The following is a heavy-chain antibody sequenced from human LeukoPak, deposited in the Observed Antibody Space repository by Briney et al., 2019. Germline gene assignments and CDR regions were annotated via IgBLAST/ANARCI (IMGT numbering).Heavy chain of an antibody. J-gene: IGHJ4*02. Sequence: GSLRLSCAASGFTFSSYSMNWVRQAPGKGLEWVSFISSSSNYIYYAGSVKGRITISRDNARNSLFLQMNSLRAEDTAVYYCARGTPTTRDFDYWGQGTLVTVSS. CDR1: GFTFSSYS. V-gene: IGHV3-21*01. CDR2: ISSSSNYI. CDR3: ARGTPTTRDFDY. D-gene: IGHD4-11*01.